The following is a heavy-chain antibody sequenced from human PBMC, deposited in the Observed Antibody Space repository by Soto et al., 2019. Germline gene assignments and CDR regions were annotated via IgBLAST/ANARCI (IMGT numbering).Heavy chain of an antibody. CDR3: ARGDSTDCSNGVCSFFYNHDMDV. V-gene: IGHV1-2*04. J-gene: IGHJ6*02. D-gene: IGHD2-8*01. CDR1: GYSFTDYH. Sequence: ASVKVSCKASGYSFTDYHIHWVRQAPGQGLEWLGRVNPKSGGTSTAQKFQGWVTMTTDTSISTASMELTRLTSDDTAIYYCARGDSTDCSNGVCSFFYNHDMDVWGQGTTVTVSS. CDR2: VNPKSGGT.